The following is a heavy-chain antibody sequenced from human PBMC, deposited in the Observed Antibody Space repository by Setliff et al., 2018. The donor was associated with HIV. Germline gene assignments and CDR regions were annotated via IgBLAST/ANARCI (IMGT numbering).Heavy chain of an antibody. D-gene: IGHD6-19*01. J-gene: IGHJ4*02. V-gene: IGHV4-39*01. Sequence: SETLSLTCTVSGGSISSSSYYWGWIRQPPGKGLEWIGSIYYSGSTYYNPPLKSRVTISVDTSKNQFSLKLSSVTAADTAVYYCARSQFSYSSGWYYFDYWGQGTLVTVSS. CDR3: ARSQFSYSSGWYYFDY. CDR2: IYYSGST. CDR1: GGSISSSSYY.